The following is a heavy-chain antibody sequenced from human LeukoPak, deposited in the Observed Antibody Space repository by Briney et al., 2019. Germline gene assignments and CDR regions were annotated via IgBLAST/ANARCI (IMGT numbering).Heavy chain of an antibody. CDR2: ISYDGSNK. J-gene: IGHJ4*02. CDR1: GFTFSSYG. CDR3: ARGTWGFGF. Sequence: GGSLRLSCAASGFTFSSYGMHWVRQAPGKGLEWVAVISYDGSNKYYADSVKGRFTISRDNSKNTLYLQMNRLRAEDTAVYYCARGTWGFGFWGQGILVTVSS. V-gene: IGHV3-30*03. D-gene: IGHD7-27*01.